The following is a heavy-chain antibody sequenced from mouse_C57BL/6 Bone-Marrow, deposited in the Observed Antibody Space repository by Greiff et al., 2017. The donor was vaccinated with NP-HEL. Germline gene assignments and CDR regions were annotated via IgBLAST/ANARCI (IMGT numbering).Heavy chain of an antibody. J-gene: IGHJ3*01. CDR3: AREGVIYYYGSSSGT. D-gene: IGHD1-1*01. CDR2: IYPRSGNT. V-gene: IGHV1-81*01. Sequence: QVHVKQSGAELARPGASVKLSCKASGYTFTSYGISWVKQRTGQGLEWIGEIYPRSGNTYYNEKFKGKATLTADKSSSTAYMELRSLTSEDSAVYFCAREGVIYYYGSSSGTGGQGTLVTVSA. CDR1: GYTFTSYG.